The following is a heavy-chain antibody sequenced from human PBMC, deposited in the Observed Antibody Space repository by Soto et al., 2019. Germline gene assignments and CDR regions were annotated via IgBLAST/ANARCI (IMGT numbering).Heavy chain of an antibody. CDR1: GGSISSYY. Sequence: QVQLQESGPGLVKPSETLSLTCTVSGGSISSYYWSWIRQPPGKGLEWIGYIYYSGSTNYNPSLKSRVTISVDTSKNQFSLKLSSVTAADTAVYYCATYDILTGYYKGYDYWGQGTLLTVSS. CDR2: IYYSGST. V-gene: IGHV4-59*01. D-gene: IGHD3-9*01. CDR3: ATYDILTGYYKGYDY. J-gene: IGHJ4*02.